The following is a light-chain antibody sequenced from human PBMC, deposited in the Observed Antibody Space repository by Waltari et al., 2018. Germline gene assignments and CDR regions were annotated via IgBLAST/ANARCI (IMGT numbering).Light chain of an antibody. CDR2: ATS. J-gene: IGLJ2*01. Sequence: QAVVTQEPSLTVSPGGTVTLTCGSSTGAVTSGHYPYWFLQKPGQAPRTLIYATSNKHSWTPALFAGSLLGGKAALTLAGAQPEDEAEYYCLVSYSGAEEIFGGGTKLTVL. V-gene: IGLV7-46*01. CDR1: TGAVTSGHY. CDR3: LVSYSGAEEI.